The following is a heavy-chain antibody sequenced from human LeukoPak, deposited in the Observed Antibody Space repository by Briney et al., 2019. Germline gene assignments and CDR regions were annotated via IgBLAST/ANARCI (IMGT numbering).Heavy chain of an antibody. CDR1: DYSITSNNY. V-gene: IGHV4-59*01. Sequence: SETLSLTCTVSDYSITSNNYWGWIRQTPGKRLEWIGYVFYSGPTNYNPSLKSRVTISVDTSKNQFFLNLLSVTAADTAVYYCAGAGRNYFDYWGQGALVTVSS. J-gene: IGHJ4*02. CDR3: AGAGRNYFDY. CDR2: VFYSGPT.